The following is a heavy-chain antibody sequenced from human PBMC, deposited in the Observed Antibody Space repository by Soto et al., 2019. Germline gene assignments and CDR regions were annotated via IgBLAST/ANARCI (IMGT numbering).Heavy chain of an antibody. CDR2: IYWDDDK. V-gene: IGHV2-5*02. Sequence: QITLRESGPTLVKPTQTLTLTCTFSGFSFSTSGVGVGWIRQPSGKALDWLALIYWDDDKRYSPSLKSRLTITKVNSKNQVVLKTTNMDPVDTAPYYCVEGQSAPIPCHWGQGTLVTVSS. J-gene: IGHJ1*01. CDR1: GFSFSTSGVG. CDR3: VEGQSAPIPCH. D-gene: IGHD2-2*01.